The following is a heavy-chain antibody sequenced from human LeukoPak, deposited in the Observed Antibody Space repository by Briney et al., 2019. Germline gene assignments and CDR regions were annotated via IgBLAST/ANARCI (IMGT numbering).Heavy chain of an antibody. CDR1: GYTFTGYY. CDR3: AGGPGVYCSGGSCWVY. D-gene: IGHD2-15*01. V-gene: IGHV1-2*02. Sequence: ASVKVSCKASGYTFTGYYMHWVRQAPGQGLEWMGWINPNSDGTNYAQKFQGRVTMTRDTSISTAYMELSRLRSDDTAVYYCAGGPGVYCSGGSCWVYWGQGTLVTVSP. J-gene: IGHJ4*02. CDR2: INPNSDGT.